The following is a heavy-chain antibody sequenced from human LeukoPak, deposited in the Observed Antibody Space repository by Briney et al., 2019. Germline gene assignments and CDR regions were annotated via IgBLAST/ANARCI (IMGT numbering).Heavy chain of an antibody. CDR1: GFTFSSYA. J-gene: IGHJ3*01. D-gene: IGHD2-2*01. CDR2: ISGSGGST. Sequence: GGSLRLSCAASGFTFSSYAMSWVRQAPGKGLEWVSAISGSGGSTYYADSVKGRFTISRDNSKNTLYLQMNSLRAEDTAVYYCAAHCSSTSCLENAFDVWGQGTMVTVSS. CDR3: AAHCSSTSCLENAFDV. V-gene: IGHV3-23*01.